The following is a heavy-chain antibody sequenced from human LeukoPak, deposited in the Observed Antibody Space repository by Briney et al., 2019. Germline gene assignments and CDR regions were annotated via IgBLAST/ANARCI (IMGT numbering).Heavy chain of an antibody. CDR3: AKIWVSYGYGRYFDY. V-gene: IGHV3-23*01. Sequence: GGSLRLSCAASGFTFSSYAMSWVRQAPGKGLEWVSAISGSGGSTYYADSVKGRFTISRDNSKNTLYLQMNSLGAEDTAVYYCAKIWVSYGYGRYFDYWGQGTLVTVSS. CDR2: ISGSGGST. D-gene: IGHD5-18*01. J-gene: IGHJ4*02. CDR1: GFTFSSYA.